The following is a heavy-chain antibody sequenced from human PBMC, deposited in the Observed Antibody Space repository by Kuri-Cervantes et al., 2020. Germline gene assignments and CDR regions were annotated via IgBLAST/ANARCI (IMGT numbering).Heavy chain of an antibody. CDR3: ARLGSGGSRVDYYYYGMDV. CDR2: ISYDGSNK. D-gene: IGHD2-15*01. CDR1: GFTFSSYA. Sequence: GESLKISCAASGFTFSSYAMHWVRQAPGKGLEWVAVISYDGSNKYYADSVKGRFTISRDNSKNTLYLQMNSLRAEDTAVYYCARLGSGGSRVDYYYYGMDVWGQGTTVTVSS. J-gene: IGHJ6*02. V-gene: IGHV3-30-3*01.